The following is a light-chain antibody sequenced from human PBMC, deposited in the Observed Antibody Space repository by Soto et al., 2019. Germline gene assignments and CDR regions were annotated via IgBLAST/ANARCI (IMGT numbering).Light chain of an antibody. J-gene: IGKJ1*01. CDR1: QSISSY. CDR2: AAS. Sequence: EIQMTQSPSSLSASVGDRVTIPCRASQSISSYLNWYQQKPGRAPKLLIYAASSLQSGVPSRFSGSGSGTDFTLTISSLQPEDFASYYCQQSYSTPRTFGQGTKVDIK. V-gene: IGKV1-39*01. CDR3: QQSYSTPRT.